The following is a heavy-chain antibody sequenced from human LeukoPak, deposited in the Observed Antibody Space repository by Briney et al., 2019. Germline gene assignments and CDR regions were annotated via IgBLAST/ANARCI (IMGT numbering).Heavy chain of an antibody. J-gene: IGHJ4*02. D-gene: IGHD6-19*01. Sequence: SETLSLTCAVYGGSFSGYHWSWIRQPPGKGLEWIGEINHSGSTNYNPSLKSRVTISVDTSKNQFSLKLSSVTAADTAVYYCARRRGWSVDYWGQGTLVTVSS. CDR2: INHSGST. CDR3: ARRRGWSVDY. CDR1: GGSFSGYH. V-gene: IGHV4-34*01.